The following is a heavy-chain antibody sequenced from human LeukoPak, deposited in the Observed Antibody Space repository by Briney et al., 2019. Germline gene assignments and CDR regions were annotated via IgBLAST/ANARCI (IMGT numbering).Heavy chain of an antibody. CDR3: ARDRDCSSTSCYSWFDP. CDR1: GYTFTGNY. CDR2: INPNSGGT. J-gene: IGHJ5*02. D-gene: IGHD2-2*02. Sequence: GASVKVSCKASGYTFTGNYIHWVRQAPGQGLEWMGWINPNSGGTNYAQKFQGRVTMTRDTSISTAYMELSRLRSDDTAVYYCARDRDCSSTSCYSWFDPWGQGTLVTVSS. V-gene: IGHV1-2*02.